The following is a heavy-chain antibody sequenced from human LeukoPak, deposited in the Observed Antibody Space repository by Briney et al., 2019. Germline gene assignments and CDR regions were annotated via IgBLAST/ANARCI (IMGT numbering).Heavy chain of an antibody. CDR3: ASQNRFCSRTSCATTDTDS. Sequence: PGGSLRLSCAASGLTFSSYAMHWVRQAPGQGLEWVAVISFDGINQYYADSVKGRFTISRDNSKNTLYLQMNSLRAEDTAVYYCASQNRFCSRTSCATTDTDSWGQGTLVTVSS. CDR2: ISFDGINQ. J-gene: IGHJ4*02. D-gene: IGHD2-2*01. V-gene: IGHV3-30-3*01. CDR1: GLTFSSYA.